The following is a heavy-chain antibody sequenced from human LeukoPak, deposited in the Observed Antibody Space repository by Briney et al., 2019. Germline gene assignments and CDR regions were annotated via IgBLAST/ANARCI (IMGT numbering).Heavy chain of an antibody. CDR3: ARDSEQLATYYYYYMCV. J-gene: IGHJ6*03. D-gene: IGHD6-13*01. V-gene: IGHV4-4*07. CDR2: IYTSGST. CDR1: GGSISSYF. Sequence: PSETLSLTCTVSGGSISSYFWSWIRQSAGRGLEWIGRIYTSGSTNYNPSLKSRVTISVDTSKNQFSLKLSSVTAADTAVYYCARDSEQLATYYYYYMCVWGKGTTVTVAS.